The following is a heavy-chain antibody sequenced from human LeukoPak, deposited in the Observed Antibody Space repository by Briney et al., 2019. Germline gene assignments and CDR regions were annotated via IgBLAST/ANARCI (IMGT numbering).Heavy chain of an antibody. V-gene: IGHV3-11*04. CDR1: GFTFSDYY. CDR3: AKELYYYGSGSYGGDY. Sequence: GGSLRLSCAASGFTFSDYYMSWIRQAPGKGLEWVSYISSSGSTIYYADSVKGRFTISRDNAKNSLSLQMNSLRAEDTAVYYCAKELYYYGSGSYGGDYWGQGTLVTVSS. D-gene: IGHD3-10*01. CDR2: ISSSGSTI. J-gene: IGHJ4*02.